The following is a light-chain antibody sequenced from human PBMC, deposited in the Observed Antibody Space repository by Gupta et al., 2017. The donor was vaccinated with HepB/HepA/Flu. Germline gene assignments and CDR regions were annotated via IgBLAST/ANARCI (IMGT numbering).Light chain of an antibody. V-gene: IGLV3-1*01. CDR2: QDS. Sequence: SYDLTQPPSVSVSPVQAASITCSGDKLGDKYACWYQQKPGQSPVLVIYQDSKRPSGTPERFSGSNSGNTATLTISGTQAMDEADYYCQAWDSSVVFGGGTKLTVL. J-gene: IGLJ2*01. CDR3: QAWDSSVV. CDR1: KLGDKY.